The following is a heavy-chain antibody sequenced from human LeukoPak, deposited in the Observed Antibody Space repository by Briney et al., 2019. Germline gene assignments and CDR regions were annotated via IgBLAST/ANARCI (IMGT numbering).Heavy chain of an antibody. V-gene: IGHV4-59*01. D-gene: IGHD3-10*01. Sequence: SETLSLTCSVSGGSISSSYWTWVRQPPGKGLEWIGYIYYSESTNYNPSLKSRVTISVDTSKNQLSLNLSSVTAADTAVYYCARVLKGSGYIDYWGQGILVTVSS. CDR2: IYYSEST. J-gene: IGHJ4*02. CDR1: GGSISSSY. CDR3: ARVLKGSGYIDY.